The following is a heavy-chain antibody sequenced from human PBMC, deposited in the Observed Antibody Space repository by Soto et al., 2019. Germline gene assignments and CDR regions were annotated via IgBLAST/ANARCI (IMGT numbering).Heavy chain of an antibody. CDR2: VYHSGST. D-gene: IGHD6-13*01. CDR3: TSSYSTSSSPDY. Sequence: PXERLSVTCRVSGGSMRNYYWNWIRQPPGRGLEWIGYVYHSGSTNYNPSLKSLVSMSLDVSRNHFSLTLHSVTAADTAVYFCTSSYSTSSSPDYWGQGTLVTVYS. V-gene: IGHV4-59*01. J-gene: IGHJ4*02. CDR1: GGSMRNYY.